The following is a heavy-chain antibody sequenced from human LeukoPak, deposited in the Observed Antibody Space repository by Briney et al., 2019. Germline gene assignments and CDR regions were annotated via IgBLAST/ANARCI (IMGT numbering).Heavy chain of an antibody. CDR2: IDSGGSNT. V-gene: IGHV3-74*01. J-gene: IGHJ4*02. CDR3: ARVGREYSSSSPPDY. D-gene: IGHD6-6*01. Sequence: GGSLRLSCVVSGFTFSTYWMHWVRQGPGKGLVWVSRIDSGGSNTLYADSVRGRFTISRDNAKNTLYLQMNSLRDEDTAMYYCARVGREYSSSSPPDYWGQGTLVTVSS. CDR1: GFTFSTYW.